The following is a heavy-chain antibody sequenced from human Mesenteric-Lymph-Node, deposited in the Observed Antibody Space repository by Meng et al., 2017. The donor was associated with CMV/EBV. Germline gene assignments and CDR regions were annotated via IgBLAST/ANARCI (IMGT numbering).Heavy chain of an antibody. CDR1: GGSISSGYY. V-gene: IGHV4-38-2*02. CDR2: IYHSGST. CDR3: ARSSSGSYAY. J-gene: IGHJ4*02. D-gene: IGHD3-10*01. Sequence: SETLSLTCTVSGGSISSGYYWGWIRQPPGKGLEWIGSIYHSGSTYYNPSLKSRVTISVDTSKNQFSLKLSSVTAADTAVYYCARSSSGSYAYWGQGTLVTVSS.